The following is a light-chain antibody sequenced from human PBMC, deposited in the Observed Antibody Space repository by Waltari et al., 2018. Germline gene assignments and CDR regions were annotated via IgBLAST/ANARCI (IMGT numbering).Light chain of an antibody. CDR2: AAS. J-gene: IGKJ1*01. V-gene: IGKV1-8*01. CDR1: QGISRY. Sequence: AIRMTQSPSSLPASTGDRVTITCRASQGISRYLAWYQQKPGKAPKLLIYAASTLQSGVPSRFSGSGSGTDFTLTISCLQSEDFATYYCQQYYSYPWTFGQGTKVEIK. CDR3: QQYYSYPWT.